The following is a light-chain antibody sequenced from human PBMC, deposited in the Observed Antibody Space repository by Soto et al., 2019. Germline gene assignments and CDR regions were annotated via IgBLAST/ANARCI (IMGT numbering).Light chain of an antibody. Sequence: QSVLTQPPSASGTPGQRVTISCSGSSSNIGSNTVHWYQQLPGTAPKLLIYSNSQRPSGVPDRFSGSKSGTSASLAISGLQFEDEADYYCSSYTSSSTLFGTGTKLTVL. V-gene: IGLV1-44*01. CDR3: SSYTSSSTL. CDR2: SNS. J-gene: IGLJ1*01. CDR1: SSNIGSNT.